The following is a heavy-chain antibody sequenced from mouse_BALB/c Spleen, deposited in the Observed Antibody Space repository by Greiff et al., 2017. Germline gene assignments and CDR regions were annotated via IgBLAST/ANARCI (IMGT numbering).Heavy chain of an antibody. J-gene: IGHJ2*01. CDR3: TRWRAYYGPDY. Sequence: QVQLQQPGAELVKPGASVKLSCKASGYTFTSYYMYWVKQRPGQGLEWIGGINPSNGGTNFNEKFKSKATLTVDKSSSTAYMQLSSLTSEDSAVYYCTRWRAYYGPDYWGQGTTLTVSS. V-gene: IGHV1S81*02. CDR2: INPSNGGT. CDR1: GYTFTSYY. D-gene: IGHD2-10*01.